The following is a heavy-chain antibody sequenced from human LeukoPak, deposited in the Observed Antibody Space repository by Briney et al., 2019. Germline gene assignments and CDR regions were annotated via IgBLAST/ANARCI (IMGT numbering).Heavy chain of an antibody. J-gene: IGHJ3*02. CDR1: GFTFSSYT. CDR2: ITGGGTFT. Sequence: GGSLRLSCAASGFTFSSYTMNWVRQAPGKGLEWVSSITGGGTFTFYADSVKGRFTVSRDNAYNLLFLQLHSLRADDTAIYYCVTGDNPDYTWENHRLDAFDIWGQGTMVTVSS. D-gene: IGHD3-16*01. CDR3: VTGDNPDYTWENHRLDAFDI. V-gene: IGHV3-21*01.